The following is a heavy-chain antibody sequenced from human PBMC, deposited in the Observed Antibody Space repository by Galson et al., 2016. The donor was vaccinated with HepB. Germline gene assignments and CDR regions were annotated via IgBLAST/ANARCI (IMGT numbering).Heavy chain of an antibody. D-gene: IGHD3-22*01. V-gene: IGHV3-33*01. CDR3: ARASDRSGYFQLRWFDP. J-gene: IGHJ5*02. CDR2: IWYDGSNK. CDR1: GFIFSSYG. Sequence: SLRLSCAASGFIFSSYGMHWVRQAPGKGLEWVAVIWYDGSNKYYADSVKGRFTISRDNSKNTLYLQMNSLRAEDTAVYYCARASDRSGYFQLRWFDPWGQGTLVTVSS.